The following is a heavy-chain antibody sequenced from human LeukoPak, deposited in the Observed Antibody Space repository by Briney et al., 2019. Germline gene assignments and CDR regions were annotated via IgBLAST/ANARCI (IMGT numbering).Heavy chain of an antibody. CDR3: ASSSGGFNWFDP. CDR1: GFTFSSYA. CDR2: ISGSGGST. V-gene: IGHV3-23*01. D-gene: IGHD3-22*01. Sequence: GGSLRLSCVASGFTFSSYAMSWVRQAPGKGLEWVSVISGSGGSTYYADSVKGRFTISRDNAKNTLYLQMNSLRVEDTAVYYCASSSGGFNWFDPWGQGTLVTVSS. J-gene: IGHJ5*02.